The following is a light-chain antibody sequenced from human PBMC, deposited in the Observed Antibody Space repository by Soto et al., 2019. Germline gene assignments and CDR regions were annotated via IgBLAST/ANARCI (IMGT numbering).Light chain of an antibody. Sequence: EIVLTQSPGTLSLSPGERATLSCRASQSISSSYLAWYQQKPGQAPRLLMYGASTRATGIPDRFSGSGSGTDFTLTISRLEPEDSAVYYCQQYGSSPPFTFGPGTKVDIK. J-gene: IGKJ3*01. CDR2: GAS. CDR1: QSISSSY. CDR3: QQYGSSPPFT. V-gene: IGKV3-20*01.